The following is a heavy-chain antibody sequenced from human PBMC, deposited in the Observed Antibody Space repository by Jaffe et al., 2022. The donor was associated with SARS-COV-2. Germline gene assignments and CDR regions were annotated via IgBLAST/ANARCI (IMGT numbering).Heavy chain of an antibody. J-gene: IGHJ4*02. D-gene: IGHD3-9*01. Sequence: EEQLLESGGGLAQPGGSLRLSCPASGFTFSSYAMSWVRQAPGKGLEWVSSITTSGDSTYYADFVKGRFTVSRDNSKNTLYLQMNSLRVEDTAVYYCVRMFSRWGDWLRPFDYWGQGTPVTVSS. CDR1: GFTFSSYA. V-gene: IGHV3-23*01. CDR3: VRMFSRWGDWLRPFDY. CDR2: ITTSGDST.